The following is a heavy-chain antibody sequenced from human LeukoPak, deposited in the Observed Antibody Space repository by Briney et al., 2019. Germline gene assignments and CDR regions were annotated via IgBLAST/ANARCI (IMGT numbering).Heavy chain of an antibody. CDR3: ASCSLDYYYYYYMDV. D-gene: IGHD2-15*01. Sequence: GGSLRLSCAASGFSFSSYSMNWVRQAPGKGLEWVSYISGSSSTIYYADSVKGRFTISRDNSKNTLYLQMNSLRAEDTAVYYCASCSLDYYYYYYMDVWGKGTTVTVSS. CDR2: ISGSSSTI. CDR1: GFSFSSYS. J-gene: IGHJ6*03. V-gene: IGHV3-48*01.